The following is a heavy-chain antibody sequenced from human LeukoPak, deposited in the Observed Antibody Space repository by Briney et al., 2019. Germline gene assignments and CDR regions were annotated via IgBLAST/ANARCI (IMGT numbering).Heavy chain of an antibody. Sequence: ASVKVSCKASGYTFTSYAMNWVRQAPGQGLEWMGGIIPIFGTANYAQKFQGRVTITADESTSTAYMELSSLRSEDTAVYYCARSLVGVVINLGAFDIWGQGTMVTVSS. V-gene: IGHV1-69*13. CDR3: ARSLVGVVINLGAFDI. D-gene: IGHD3-3*01. J-gene: IGHJ3*02. CDR2: IIPIFGTA. CDR1: GYTFTSYA.